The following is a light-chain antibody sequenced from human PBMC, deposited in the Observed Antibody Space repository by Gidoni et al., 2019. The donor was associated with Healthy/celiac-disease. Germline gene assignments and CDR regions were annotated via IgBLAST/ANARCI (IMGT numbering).Light chain of an antibody. J-gene: IGLJ2*01. CDR1: SSNIGSNT. Sequence: QSVLTQPPSASGTPGQGVTISGSGSSSNIGSNTVNWYQQLPGTAPKLLIYSNNQPPSGVPDRFSGSKSGTSASLAISGLQSEDEADYYCAAWDDSLNGRVFGGGTKLTVL. CDR3: AAWDDSLNGRV. CDR2: SNN. V-gene: IGLV1-44*01.